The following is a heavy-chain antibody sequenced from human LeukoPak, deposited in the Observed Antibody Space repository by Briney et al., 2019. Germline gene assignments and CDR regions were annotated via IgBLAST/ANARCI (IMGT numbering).Heavy chain of an antibody. CDR3: ASSMRDGYNYYYYYYMDV. Sequence: GASVKVSCKASGGTFSSYAISWVRQAPGQGLEWMGGIIPIFGTANYAQKFQGRVTITADKSTSTAYMELSSLRSEDTAVYYCASSMRDGYNYYYYYYMDVWGKGTTVTVSS. V-gene: IGHV1-69*06. J-gene: IGHJ6*03. CDR2: IIPIFGTA. D-gene: IGHD5-24*01. CDR1: GGTFSSYA.